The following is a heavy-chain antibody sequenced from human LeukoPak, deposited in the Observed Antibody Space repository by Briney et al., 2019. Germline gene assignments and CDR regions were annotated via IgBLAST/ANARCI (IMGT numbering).Heavy chain of an antibody. Sequence: SETLSLTCTVSGDSVSSGDYHWSWIRQPPGKGLEWIGYIYYSGSTNYNPSLKSRVTISGDTSKNQFSLKLSSVTAADTAVYYCARLLLSVGNYWYFDLWGRGTLVTVSS. CDR1: GDSVSSGDYH. V-gene: IGHV4-61*08. D-gene: IGHD1-26*01. CDR2: IYYSGST. J-gene: IGHJ2*01. CDR3: ARLLLSVGNYWYFDL.